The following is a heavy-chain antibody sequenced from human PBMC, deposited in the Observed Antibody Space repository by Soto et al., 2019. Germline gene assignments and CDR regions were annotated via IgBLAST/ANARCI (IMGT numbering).Heavy chain of an antibody. CDR1: GFSLSTSGVG. Sequence: SGPTLVNPTQTLTVTCTFSGFSLSTSGVGVGWIRQPPGKALEWLALIYWDDDKRYSASLKSRLTITKDTSKNQVVLTMTSMDPVDTGTYYCAHMSPKGMDVWGQGTTVTVSS. CDR3: AHMSPKGMDV. V-gene: IGHV2-5*02. CDR2: IYWDDDK. J-gene: IGHJ6*02.